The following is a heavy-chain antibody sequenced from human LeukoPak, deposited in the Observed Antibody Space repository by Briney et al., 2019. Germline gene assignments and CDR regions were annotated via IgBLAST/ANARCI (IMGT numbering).Heavy chain of an antibody. Sequence: PSETLSLTCAVSGYSISSGYYWGWIRQPPGKGLEWIGSIYHSGSTYYNPSLKSRVTISVDTSKNQFSLKLSSATAADTAVYYCARGEVVVVPAAIRFDPWGQGTLVTVSS. D-gene: IGHD2-2*01. J-gene: IGHJ5*02. CDR2: IYHSGST. V-gene: IGHV4-38-2*01. CDR3: ARGEVVVVPAAIRFDP. CDR1: GYSISSGYY.